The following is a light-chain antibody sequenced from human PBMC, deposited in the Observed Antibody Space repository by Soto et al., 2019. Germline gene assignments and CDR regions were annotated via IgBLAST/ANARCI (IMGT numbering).Light chain of an antibody. V-gene: IGLV1-40*01. CDR1: SSNIGAGYE. Sequence: QSVLTQPPSVSEAPGQRVTISCTGSSSNIGAGYEAHWYQQVPGTAPKLLIYENNNRPSGVPDRFSGSNSGTSASLAITGLQAEDEAEYYCQSHDSSLSGYVFGTGTKLTVL. J-gene: IGLJ1*01. CDR2: ENN. CDR3: QSHDSSLSGYV.